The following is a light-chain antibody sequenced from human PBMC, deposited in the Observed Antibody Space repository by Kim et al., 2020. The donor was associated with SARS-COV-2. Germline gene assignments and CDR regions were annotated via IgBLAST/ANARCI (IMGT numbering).Light chain of an antibody. CDR3: QQGYSRPIYT. Sequence: DIQMTQSPSSLSASAGDRVTITCRASQYISNYLNWYQQKPGEAPKLLISAVNSLQSGVPSRFSGSGSGTDFTLYISSLQPEDVATYYCQQGYSRPIYTFGQGTKLEIK. J-gene: IGKJ2*01. CDR2: AVN. V-gene: IGKV1-39*01. CDR1: QYISNY.